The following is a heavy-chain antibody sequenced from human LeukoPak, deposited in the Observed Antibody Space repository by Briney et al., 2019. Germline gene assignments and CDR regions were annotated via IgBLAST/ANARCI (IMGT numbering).Heavy chain of an antibody. CDR1: GGSISSSSYY. V-gene: IGHV4-39*01. J-gene: IGHJ3*02. CDR2: IYYSGST. D-gene: IGHD2-15*01. Sequence: PSETLSLTCTVSGGSISSSSYYWGWIRQPPGKGLEWIGSIYYSGSTYYNPSLKSRVTISVDTSKNQFSLKLSSVTAADTAVYYCARLVVGRDAFDIWGQGTMVTVSS. CDR3: ARLVVGRDAFDI.